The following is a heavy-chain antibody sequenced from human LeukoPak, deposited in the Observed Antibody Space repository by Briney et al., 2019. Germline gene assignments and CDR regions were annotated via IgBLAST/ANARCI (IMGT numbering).Heavy chain of an antibody. J-gene: IGHJ6*03. Sequence: SETLSLTCSVSGVSINSGNYYWTWIRQPAGKGLEWIGRIYTSGSTNYNPSLKSRVTMSVDTSKNQFSLKLSSVTAADTAVYYCARERDYYYMDVWGKGTTVTVSS. CDR2: IYTSGST. CDR3: ARERDYYYMDV. V-gene: IGHV4-61*02. CDR1: GVSINSGNYY.